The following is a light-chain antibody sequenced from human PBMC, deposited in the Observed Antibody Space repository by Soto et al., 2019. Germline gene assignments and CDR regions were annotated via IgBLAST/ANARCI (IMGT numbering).Light chain of an antibody. CDR1: QSVASSY. V-gene: IGKV3-20*01. CDR2: GAS. J-gene: IGKJ5*01. CDR3: QQYGSSPIT. Sequence: EIVLTQSPGTLPLSPGERATLSCRASQSVASSYLAWYQQKPGQAPRVXIYGASSRATGIPDRFSGSGSGTEFTLTISRLEPEDFEVYYCQQYGSSPITFGQGTRLEIK.